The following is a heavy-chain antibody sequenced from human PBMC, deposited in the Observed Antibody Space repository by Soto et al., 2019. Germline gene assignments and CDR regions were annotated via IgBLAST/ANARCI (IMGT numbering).Heavy chain of an antibody. D-gene: IGHD2-2*01. CDR1: GGTFSNYT. J-gene: IGHJ6*02. V-gene: IGHV1-69*01. CDR2: IIPVFGTT. CDR3: ASSSPYIVVRKPTGNQDYYGMDV. Sequence: QVPLVQSGAEVKKPGSSVKVFCKASGGTFSNYTISWVRQAPGQGLEWMGGIIPVFGTTDYEQKFQGRGTITADGSTSTAHMKLSSLRSADTAVYYCASSSPYIVVRKPTGNQDYYGMDVWGQGTKVTVSS.